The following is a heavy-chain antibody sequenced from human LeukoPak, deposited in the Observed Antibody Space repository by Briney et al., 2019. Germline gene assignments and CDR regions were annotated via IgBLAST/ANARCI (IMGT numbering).Heavy chain of an antibody. D-gene: IGHD6-19*01. CDR1: GFTFSSYS. CDR2: ISSSSSYI. Sequence: GGSLRLSCAASGFTFSSYSMNWVRQAPGKGLEWVSSISSSSSYIYYADSVKGRFTISRDNAKNSLYLQMNSLRAEDAAVYYCAREWGIAVIDYWGQGTLVTVSS. V-gene: IGHV3-21*01. J-gene: IGHJ4*02. CDR3: AREWGIAVIDY.